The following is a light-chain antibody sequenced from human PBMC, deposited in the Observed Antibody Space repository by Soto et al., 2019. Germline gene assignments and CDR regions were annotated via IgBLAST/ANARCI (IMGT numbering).Light chain of an antibody. V-gene: IGKV3-20*01. Sequence: IFLTHSPFALSLSPGERATLSCRASQSVSIRYLAWYQQKPGQAPRLLIYGASSRATGISDRFSGWGSGTDFTLVISRLEHEDFEVYYCQNYGASTKWKFGQGTKVDIK. CDR2: GAS. J-gene: IGKJ1*01. CDR1: QSVSIRY. CDR3: QNYGASTKWK.